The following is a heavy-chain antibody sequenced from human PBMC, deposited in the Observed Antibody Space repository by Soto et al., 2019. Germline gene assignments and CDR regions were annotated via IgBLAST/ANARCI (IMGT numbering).Heavy chain of an antibody. V-gene: IGHV3-66*01. Sequence: GGSLRLSCAASGFTVSSTYMSWVRQAPGKGLEWVSVIYSGGSTYYADSVKGRFTISRDNSKNTLYLQMNSLRAEDTAVYYCAVGVYSSSWYRFDYWGQGTLVTVSS. CDR2: IYSGGST. CDR3: AVGVYSSSWYRFDY. J-gene: IGHJ4*02. D-gene: IGHD6-13*01. CDR1: GFTVSSTY.